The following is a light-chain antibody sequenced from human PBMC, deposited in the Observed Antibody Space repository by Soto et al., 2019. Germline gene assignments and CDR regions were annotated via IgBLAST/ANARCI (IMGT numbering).Light chain of an antibody. CDR3: GTWDNSLSAVV. CDR1: SSNIENNY. J-gene: IGLJ2*01. CDR2: DSE. Sequence: QSVLTQPPSVSAAPGQRVTISCSGSSSNIENNYVSWYQHLPGTAPKLHIYDSEKRPSGIPDRFSGSKSGTSATLGITGLQTGDEADYYCGTWDNSLSAVVFGGGTKLTVL. V-gene: IGLV1-51*01.